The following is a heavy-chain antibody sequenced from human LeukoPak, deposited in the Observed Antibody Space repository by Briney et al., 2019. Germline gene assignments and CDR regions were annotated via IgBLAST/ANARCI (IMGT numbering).Heavy chain of an antibody. Sequence: PSETLSLTCAVSGGSISSSNWWSWVRQPPGKGLEWIGEIHHSGSTNYNPSLKSRVTISVDKSKNQFSLKLSSVTAADTAVYYCARVGAVLDYFDHWGQGTLVTVSS. CDR2: IHHSGST. CDR1: GGSISSSNW. V-gene: IGHV4-4*02. J-gene: IGHJ4*02. D-gene: IGHD1-26*01. CDR3: ARVGAVLDYFDH.